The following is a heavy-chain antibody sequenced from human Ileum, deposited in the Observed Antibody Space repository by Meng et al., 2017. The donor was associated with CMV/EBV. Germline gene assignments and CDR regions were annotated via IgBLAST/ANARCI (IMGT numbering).Heavy chain of an antibody. V-gene: IGHV3-30*02. J-gene: IGHJ4*02. CDR3: ATDGGYGYCPED. D-gene: IGHD5-18*01. CDR2: IRNDASNE. CDR1: GFTFRHYG. Sequence: GESLKISCAASGFTFRHYGMFWVRQAPGKGLEWVAFIRNDASNEYYSDSVKGRFIISRDNSKNTLSLQMISLRAEDTAVYYCATDGGYGYCPEDWGQGTLVTVSS.